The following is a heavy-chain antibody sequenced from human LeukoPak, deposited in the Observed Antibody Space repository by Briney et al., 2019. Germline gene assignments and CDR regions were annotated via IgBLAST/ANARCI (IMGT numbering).Heavy chain of an antibody. D-gene: IGHD2-2*01. V-gene: IGHV1-69*13. Sequence: GASVKVSCKASGGTFSSYAISWVRQAPGQGLEWMGGIIPIFGTANYAQKFQGRVTITADESTSTAYMELSSLRSEDTAVYYCARVTGYCSSTSCRYTNYYYYYMDVWGKGTTVTVSS. CDR2: IIPIFGTA. J-gene: IGHJ6*03. CDR3: ARVTGYCSSTSCRYTNYYYYYMDV. CDR1: GGTFSSYA.